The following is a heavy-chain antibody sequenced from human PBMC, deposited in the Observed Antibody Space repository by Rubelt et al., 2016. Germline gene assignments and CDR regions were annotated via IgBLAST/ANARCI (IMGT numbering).Heavy chain of an antibody. D-gene: IGHD2-8*01. CDR3: ATPTLRGYFDY. J-gene: IGHJ4*02. Sequence: GGFDPEDGETIYAQKFQGRVTMTEDTSTDTAYMELSSLRSEDTAVYYCATPTLRGYFDYWGQGTLVTVSS. CDR2: FDPEDGET. V-gene: IGHV1-24*01.